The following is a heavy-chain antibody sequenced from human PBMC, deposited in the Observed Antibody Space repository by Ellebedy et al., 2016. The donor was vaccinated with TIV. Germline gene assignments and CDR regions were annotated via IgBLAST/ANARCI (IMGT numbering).Heavy chain of an antibody. Sequence: SETLSLTCTVSGGSISSYYWSWIRQPPGKGLEWIGEINHSGSTNYNPSLKSRVTVSVDTSKNQFSLKLSSVTAADTAVYYCARRCRDITMVRGCYGMDVWGQGTTVTVSS. J-gene: IGHJ6*02. CDR2: INHSGST. D-gene: IGHD3-10*01. CDR1: GGSISSYY. CDR3: ARRCRDITMVRGCYGMDV. V-gene: IGHV4-34*01.